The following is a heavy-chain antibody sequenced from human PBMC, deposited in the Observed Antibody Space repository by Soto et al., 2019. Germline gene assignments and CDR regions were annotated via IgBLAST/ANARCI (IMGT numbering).Heavy chain of an antibody. CDR3: ARDTRAVGGMGWYFDL. V-gene: IGHV3-33*01. Sequence: QVQLVESGGGVVQPGRSLRLSCAASGFTFSSYGMHWVRQAPGKGLEWVAVIWYDGSNKYYAESVKGRFTISRDNSKNTLYLQMNSLSAEDKAVYYCARDTRAVGGMGWYFDLWGRGTLVTVSS. CDR2: IWYDGSNK. J-gene: IGHJ2*01. CDR1: GFTFSSYG. D-gene: IGHD6-19*01.